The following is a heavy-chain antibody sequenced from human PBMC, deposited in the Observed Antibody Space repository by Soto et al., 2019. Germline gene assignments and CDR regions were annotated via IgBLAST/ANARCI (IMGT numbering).Heavy chain of an antibody. D-gene: IGHD3-22*01. V-gene: IGHV1-69*05. CDR1: GFTFTHSA. CDR2: IVPIFGTA. J-gene: IGHJ3*02. CDR3: ARDLSYYDSSAHAFDI. Sequence: GASVKVSCKASGFTFTHSAIQWVRQARGQGLEWMGGIVPIFGTANYAPKFQGRVTITRDTSTSTAYMELSSLRSEDTAVYYCARDLSYYDSSAHAFDIWGQGTMVTVSS.